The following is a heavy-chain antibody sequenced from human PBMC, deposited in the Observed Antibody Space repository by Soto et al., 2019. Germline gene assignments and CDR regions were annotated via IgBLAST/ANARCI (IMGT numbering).Heavy chain of an antibody. Sequence: PGGSLRLSCAASGFTFSSYAMSWVRQAPGKGLEWVSAISGSGGSTYYADSVKGRFTISRDNSKNTLYLQMNSLRAEDTAVYYWAKVLYSGGATRVYVKYSQQGGRGTRVPFP. D-gene: IGHD1-26*01. J-gene: IGHJ1*01. CDR2: ISGSGGST. CDR3: AKVLYSGGATRVYVKYSQQ. V-gene: IGHV3-23*01. CDR1: GFTFSSYA.